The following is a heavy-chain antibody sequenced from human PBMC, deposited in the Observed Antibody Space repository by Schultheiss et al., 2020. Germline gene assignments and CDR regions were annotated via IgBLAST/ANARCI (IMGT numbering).Heavy chain of an antibody. Sequence: SETLSLTCTVSGGSISSYYWSWIRQPPGKGLEWIGYIYYSGSTYYNPSLKSRVTISVDTSKNQFSLKLSSVTAADTAVYYCARARVPASDAFDIWGQGTMVTVSS. J-gene: IGHJ3*02. CDR1: GGSISSYY. CDR2: IYYSGST. CDR3: ARARVPASDAFDI. V-gene: IGHV4-59*12. D-gene: IGHD1-14*01.